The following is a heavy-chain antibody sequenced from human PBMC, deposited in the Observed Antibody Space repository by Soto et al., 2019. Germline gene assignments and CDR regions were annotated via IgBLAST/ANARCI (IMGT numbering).Heavy chain of an antibody. Sequence: SETLSLTCTVSGGSISSGGYSWTWIRQHPGNGLEWIGYIYYSGSTYYNPSLKSRVIISVDTSKNQFSLKLSSVTAADTAVYYCARGSTVAAILFDYWGQGTLVTVSS. CDR2: IYYSGST. CDR3: ARGSTVAAILFDY. D-gene: IGHD2-15*01. V-gene: IGHV4-31*03. J-gene: IGHJ4*02. CDR1: GGSISSGGYS.